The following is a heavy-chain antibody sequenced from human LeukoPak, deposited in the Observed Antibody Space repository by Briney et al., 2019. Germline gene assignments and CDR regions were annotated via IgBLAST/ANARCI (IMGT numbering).Heavy chain of an antibody. Sequence: SGAPSLICTVSGCPIRCYYLGSDPAPPGEGPEGIGRIYTSGGTNYNPSLKSRVTMSVDTSKNQFSLKLSSVTAADTAVYYCARDTYGGNSGDDAFDIWGQGTMVTVSS. V-gene: IGHV4-4*07. J-gene: IGHJ3*02. CDR2: IYTSGGT. CDR3: ARDTYGGNSGDDAFDI. D-gene: IGHD4-23*01. CDR1: GCPIRCYY.